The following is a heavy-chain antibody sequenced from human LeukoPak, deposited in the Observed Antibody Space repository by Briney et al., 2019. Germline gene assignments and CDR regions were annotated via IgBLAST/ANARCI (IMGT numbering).Heavy chain of an antibody. Sequence: SETLSLTCTVSGGSISSYYWSWIRQPPGKRLEWIGRISTSGSTNSNPSLKSRVTMSLDTSKNQFSLNLSSVTATDTAVYYCARHSTGSSGEDYWGQGTLVTVSS. CDR3: ARHSTGSSGEDY. CDR1: GGSISSYY. D-gene: IGHD6-19*01. V-gene: IGHV4-4*07. J-gene: IGHJ4*02. CDR2: ISTSGST.